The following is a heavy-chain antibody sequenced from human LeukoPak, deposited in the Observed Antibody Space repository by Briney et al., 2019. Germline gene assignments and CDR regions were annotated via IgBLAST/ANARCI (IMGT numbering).Heavy chain of an antibody. Sequence: PSETLSLTCTVSGGSISSSSYYWGWIRQPPGKGLEWIGTIYYSGSTYYNPSLKSRVTISVDTSKNQFSLKLSSVTAADTAVYYCARGYEFLYYYDSSGYYYDYWGQGTLVTVSS. V-gene: IGHV4-39*07. J-gene: IGHJ4*02. CDR3: ARGYEFLYYYDSSGYYYDY. CDR2: IYYSGST. CDR1: GGSISSSSYY. D-gene: IGHD3-22*01.